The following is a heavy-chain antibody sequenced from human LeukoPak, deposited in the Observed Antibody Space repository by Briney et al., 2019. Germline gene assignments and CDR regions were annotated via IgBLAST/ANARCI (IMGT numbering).Heavy chain of an antibody. CDR1: GYSFTSYW. CDR2: IYPGVSST. V-gene: IGHV5-51*01. J-gene: IGHJ4*02. CDR3: ARLLGPPFFEYFDY. Sequence: GKSLKISCKGSGYSFTSYWIGWVRQMPGIGLEWMGIIYPGVSSTTYSPSFQGQVTISADRSITTAYLQWSSLKASDTAMYYCARLLGPPFFEYFDYWGQGTLVTVSS. D-gene: IGHD3-3*01.